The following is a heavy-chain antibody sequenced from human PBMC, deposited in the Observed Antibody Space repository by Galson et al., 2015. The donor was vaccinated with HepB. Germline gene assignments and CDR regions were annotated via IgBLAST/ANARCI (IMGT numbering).Heavy chain of an antibody. CDR2: IYYSGST. Sequence: SEPLSLTCTVSGGSISSSSYYWGWIRQPPGKGLEWIGSIYYSGSTYYNPSLKSRVTISVDTSKNQFSLKLSSVTAADTAVYYCARVAEQLVLSYYYYYGMDVWGQGTTVTVSS. CDR3: ARVAEQLVLSYYYYYGMDV. D-gene: IGHD6-13*01. J-gene: IGHJ6*02. CDR1: GGSISSSSYY. V-gene: IGHV4-39*07.